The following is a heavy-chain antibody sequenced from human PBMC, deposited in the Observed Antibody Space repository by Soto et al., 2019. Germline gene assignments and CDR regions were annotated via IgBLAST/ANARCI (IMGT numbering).Heavy chain of an antibody. J-gene: IGHJ4*02. Sequence: GGSLRLSCAASGFTFSSYEMNWVRQAPGKGLEWVEYISSSGNTMYYADSVKGRFTISTDHAKNSLYLQMISLGAEDTAIYYCARAGILAGYLNYFDYWGQGTMVTVSS. CDR1: GFTFSSYE. V-gene: IGHV3-48*03. CDR2: ISSSGNTM. CDR3: ARAGILAGYLNYFDY. D-gene: IGHD3-9*01.